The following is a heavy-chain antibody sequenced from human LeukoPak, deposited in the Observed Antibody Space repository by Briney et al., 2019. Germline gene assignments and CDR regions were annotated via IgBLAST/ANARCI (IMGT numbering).Heavy chain of an antibody. V-gene: IGHV4-59*01. CDR3: ASAGSSGSSHY. Sequence: KPSETLSLTCAVYGGSFSGYYWSWIRQPPGKGLEWIGYIYYSGSTNYNPSLKSRVTISVDTSKNQFSLKLSSVTAADTAVYYCASAGSSGSSHYWGQGTLVTVSS. CDR2: IYYSGST. D-gene: IGHD3-10*01. CDR1: GGSFSGYY. J-gene: IGHJ4*02.